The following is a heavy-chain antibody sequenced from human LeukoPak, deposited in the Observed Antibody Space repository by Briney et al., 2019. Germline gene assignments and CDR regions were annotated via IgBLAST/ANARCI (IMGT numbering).Heavy chain of an antibody. J-gene: IGHJ4*02. CDR3: ARGGYSYGNTFDY. V-gene: IGHV1-69*05. CDR1: GGTFSSYA. Sequence: SVKVSCKASGGTFSSYAISWVRQAPGQGLEWMGGIIPIFGTANYAQKFQGRVTITTDESTSTAYIELSSLRSEDTAVYYCARGGYSYGNTFDYWGQGTLVTVSS. D-gene: IGHD5-18*01. CDR2: IIPIFGTA.